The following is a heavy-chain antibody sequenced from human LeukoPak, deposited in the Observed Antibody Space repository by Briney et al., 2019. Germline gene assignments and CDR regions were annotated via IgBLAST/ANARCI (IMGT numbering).Heavy chain of an antibody. CDR2: MSGHGHNV. D-gene: IGHD2-15*01. V-gene: IGHV3-23*01. J-gene: IGHJ4*02. Sequence: GGSLRLPCAASGFTFDTHAMSWVRQAPGKGLEWISTMSGHGHNVYYADSVKGRFTISRDNSKNTLYLHMNSLRAEDTAIVASYFFDYWGQGALVTVSS. CDR1: GFTFDTHA. CDR3: YFFDY.